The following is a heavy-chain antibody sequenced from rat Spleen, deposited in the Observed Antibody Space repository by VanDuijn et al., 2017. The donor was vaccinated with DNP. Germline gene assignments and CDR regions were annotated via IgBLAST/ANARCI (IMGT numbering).Heavy chain of an antibody. V-gene: IGHV5-31*01. CDR3: VRPDYYFGSYPFF. CDR2: ITSSGGST. CDR1: GFTFSDYW. D-gene: IGHD1-12*02. J-gene: IGHJ1*01. Sequence: EVQLVESGGDLVQPGRSPKLSCVASGFTFSDYWMAWIRQVPGKGLEWVASITSSGGSTYYPDSVKGRFTISRDNAKSTLYLQMNSLRSEDMATYYCVRPDYYFGSYPFFWGPGTMVTVSS.